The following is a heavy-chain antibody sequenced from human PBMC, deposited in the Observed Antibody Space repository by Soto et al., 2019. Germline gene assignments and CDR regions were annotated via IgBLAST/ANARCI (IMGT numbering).Heavy chain of an antibody. J-gene: IGHJ4*02. Sequence: SETLSLTCTVSGGSVSSANYYWSWIRQPPGKGLEWIGYVYDSGSTIYNPSLNSRVTISVDTSKNQFSLKLISVSAADTAVYYCARINWFGSSWYYFDYWGQGTLVTVSS. CDR1: GGSVSSANYY. CDR3: ARINWFGSSWYYFDY. CDR2: VYDSGST. D-gene: IGHD6-13*01. V-gene: IGHV4-61*01.